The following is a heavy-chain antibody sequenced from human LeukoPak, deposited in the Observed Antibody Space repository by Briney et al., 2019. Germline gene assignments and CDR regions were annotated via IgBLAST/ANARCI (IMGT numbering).Heavy chain of an antibody. D-gene: IGHD3-16*02. CDR3: ARAVIRFGGDIVKGDVYGFDI. V-gene: IGHV4-59*01. CDR2: IYYSGST. J-gene: IGHJ3*02. Sequence: SETLSLTCTVSGGSISTYYWSWIRQPPGKGLEWIGYIYYSGSTDYNPSLKSRVTMSVDTSKNQFSLQLSSVTAADTALYYCARAVIRFGGDIVKGDVYGFDIWGHGTMVTVSS. CDR1: GGSISTYY.